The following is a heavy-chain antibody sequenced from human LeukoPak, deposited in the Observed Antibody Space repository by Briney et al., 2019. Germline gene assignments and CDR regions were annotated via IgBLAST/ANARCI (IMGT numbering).Heavy chain of an antibody. Sequence: GGSLRLSCAASGFTFSGSAIHWVRQASGKGLEWVGRIRSKANSYATAYAASVEGRFTISRDNAKNSLYLQMNSLRAEDTAVYYCARDLGRVYYGSGSNGFDYWGQGTLVTVSS. CDR3: ARDLGRVYYGSGSNGFDY. V-gene: IGHV3-73*01. J-gene: IGHJ4*02. CDR1: GFTFSGSA. D-gene: IGHD3-10*01. CDR2: IRSKANSYAT.